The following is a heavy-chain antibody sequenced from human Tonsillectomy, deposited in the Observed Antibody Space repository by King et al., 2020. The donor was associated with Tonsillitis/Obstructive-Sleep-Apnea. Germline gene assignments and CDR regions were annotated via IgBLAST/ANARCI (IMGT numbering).Heavy chain of an antibody. J-gene: IGHJ6*03. CDR1: GGSFSGYY. V-gene: IGHV4-34*01. CDR3: AREYCSGGSCKKRGSYYYMDV. D-gene: IGHD2-15*01. CDR2: INHSGST. Sequence: VQLQQWGAGLLKPSETLSLTCAVYGGSFSGYYWSWIRQPPGKGLEWIGEINHSGSTNYNPSLKSRVTISVDTSKNQFSLKLSSVTAADTAVYYCAREYCSGGSCKKRGSYYYMDVWGKGTTVTVSS.